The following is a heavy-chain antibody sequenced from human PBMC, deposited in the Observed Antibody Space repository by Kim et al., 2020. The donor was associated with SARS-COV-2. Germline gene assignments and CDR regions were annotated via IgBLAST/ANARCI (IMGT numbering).Heavy chain of an antibody. D-gene: IGHD2-8*02. CDR3: ARVKKRWCSDY. J-gene: IGHJ4*02. Sequence: YYADSVKGRFTISRDNSKNMLYLQMNSLRADDTAVYYCARVKKRWCSDYWGQGILVTVSS. V-gene: IGHV3-33*01.